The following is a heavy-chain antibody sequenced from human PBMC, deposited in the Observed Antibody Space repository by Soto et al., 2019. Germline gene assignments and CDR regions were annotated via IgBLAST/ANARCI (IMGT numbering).Heavy chain of an antibody. CDR2: IYSGGST. CDR3: GRGDYANAFDI. D-gene: IGHD4-17*01. J-gene: IGHJ3*02. CDR1: GFTVSSNY. V-gene: IGHV3-66*01. Sequence: GGSLRLSCAASGFTVSSNYMSWVRQAPGKGLEWVSVIYSGGSTYYADSVKGRFTISRDNSKNTLYLQMNSLRAEDTAVYYCGRGDYANAFDIWGQGTMVTVSS.